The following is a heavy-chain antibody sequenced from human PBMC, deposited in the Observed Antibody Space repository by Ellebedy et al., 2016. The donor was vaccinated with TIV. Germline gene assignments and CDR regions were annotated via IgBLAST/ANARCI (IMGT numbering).Heavy chain of an antibody. CDR2: ISAYNGNT. CDR1: GYTFTSYG. D-gene: IGHD6-13*01. CDR3: ARFGFMGSSWSELYYYYYGMDV. Sequence: AASVKVSCKASGYTFTSYGISWVRQAPGQGLEWMGWISAYNGNTNYAQKLQGRVTMTTDTSTSTAYMELRSLRSDDTAVYYCARFGFMGSSWSELYYYYYGMDVWGQGTTVTVSS. J-gene: IGHJ6*02. V-gene: IGHV1-18*04.